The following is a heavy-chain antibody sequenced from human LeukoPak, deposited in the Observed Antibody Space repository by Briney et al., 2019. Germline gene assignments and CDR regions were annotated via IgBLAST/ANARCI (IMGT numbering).Heavy chain of an antibody. CDR2: ISGSGGST. D-gene: IGHD6-13*01. V-gene: IGHV3-23*01. J-gene: IGHJ1*01. CDR1: GFTFSRYG. Sequence: QPGGSLRLSCAASGFTFSRYGMSWVRQAPGKGLEWVSAISGSGGSTFYADSVKGRFTISRDNSKNTLYLQMNSLRVEDTAVYYCAKEAVRSSIAVAGTRYFQHWGQGTLVTVSS. CDR3: AKEAVRSSIAVAGTRYFQH.